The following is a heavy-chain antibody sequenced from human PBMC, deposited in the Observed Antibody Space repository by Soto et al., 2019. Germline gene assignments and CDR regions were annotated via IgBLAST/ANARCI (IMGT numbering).Heavy chain of an antibody. CDR2: MNPNSGNT. Sequence: ASVKVSCKASGYTFTSYDINWVRQATGQGLEWMGWMNPNSGNTGYAQKFQGRVTMTRDTSTSTVYMELSSLRSEDTAVYYCASPYYYYYGMDVWGQGTTVTVSS. CDR3: ASPYYYYYGMDV. V-gene: IGHV1-8*01. J-gene: IGHJ6*02. CDR1: GYTFTSYD.